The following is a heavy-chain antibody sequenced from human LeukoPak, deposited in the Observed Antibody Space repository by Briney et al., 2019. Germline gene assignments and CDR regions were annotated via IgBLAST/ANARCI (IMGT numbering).Heavy chain of an antibody. CDR2: VSASGNI. CDR3: VRDALHTAHFDY. V-gene: IGHV3-48*02. D-gene: IGHD5-18*01. Sequence: PGGSLRLSCAASGFTFSSYTMNWVRQAPGKGLQWVSTVSASGNIHYSESVKGRFTISGDNARNSLYLQMNSLRDEDTAVYYCVRDALHTAHFDYWGQGSLVAVSS. CDR1: GFTFSSYT. J-gene: IGHJ4*02.